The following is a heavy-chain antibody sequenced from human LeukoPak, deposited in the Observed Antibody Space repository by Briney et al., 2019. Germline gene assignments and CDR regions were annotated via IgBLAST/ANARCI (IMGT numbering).Heavy chain of an antibody. Sequence: SVKVSCKASGFTFTSSAMQWVRQARGQRLEWIGWIVVGSGNTNYAQKFQERVTITRDMSTSTAYMELSSLRSEDTAVYYCAAAQAAKSGSSGWYWELFDYWGQGTLVTVSS. D-gene: IGHD6-19*01. V-gene: IGHV1-58*02. CDR3: AAAQAAKSGSSGWYWELFDY. CDR2: IVVGSGNT. CDR1: GFTFTSSA. J-gene: IGHJ4*02.